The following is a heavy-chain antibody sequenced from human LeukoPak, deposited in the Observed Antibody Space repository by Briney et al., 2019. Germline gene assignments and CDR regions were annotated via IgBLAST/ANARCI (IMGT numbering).Heavy chain of an antibody. D-gene: IGHD3-9*01. CDR1: GFTFSTYW. J-gene: IGHJ5*01. CDR2: IKKDGSET. Sequence: PGGSLRLSCAASGFTFSTYWMNWLRQAPGKGLEWVASIKKDGSETYYVDSVKGRFTISRDNTENSLYLQMNSLRGEDAAVYYLARGTTGACSTNWYDYWGQGTLVTVSS. CDR3: ARGTTGACSTNWYDY. V-gene: IGHV3-7*02.